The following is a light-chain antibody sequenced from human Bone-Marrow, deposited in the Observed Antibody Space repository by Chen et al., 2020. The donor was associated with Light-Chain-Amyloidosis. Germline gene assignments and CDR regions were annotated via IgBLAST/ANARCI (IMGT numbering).Light chain of an antibody. Sequence: QSVLTPPPSPSATPGQTVTIPCSGTSSNIGSNYIYWYQQFPGTAPKLLIYRNNQRPSGVTDRFSGSKSGTSASLAISGLRPEDEADYYCSAWDDSLSAVVFGGGTKLTVL. CDR2: RNN. CDR3: SAWDDSLSAVV. CDR1: SSNIGSNY. J-gene: IGLJ2*01. V-gene: IGLV1-47*01.